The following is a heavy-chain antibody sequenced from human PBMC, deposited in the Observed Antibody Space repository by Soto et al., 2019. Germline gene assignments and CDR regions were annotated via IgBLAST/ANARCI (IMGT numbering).Heavy chain of an antibody. V-gene: IGHV4-31*03. J-gene: IGHJ6*02. CDR1: VGSSSSGGYY. CDR2: IYYSGST. Sequence: SLSLAGTVSVGSSSSGGYYWSWILQHPGKGLEWIGYIYYSGSTYYNPSLKSRVTISVDTSKNQFSLKLSSVTAADTAVYYCARAPMITFGGVIVKPYGMDVWGQGTTVTVSS. D-gene: IGHD3-16*02. CDR3: ARAPMITFGGVIVKPYGMDV.